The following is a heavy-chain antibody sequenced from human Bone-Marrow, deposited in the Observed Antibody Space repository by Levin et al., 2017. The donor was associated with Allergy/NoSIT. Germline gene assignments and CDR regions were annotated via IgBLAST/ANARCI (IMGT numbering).Heavy chain of an antibody. J-gene: IGHJ2*01. CDR2: ISYDGSNK. CDR1: GFTFSSYG. Sequence: GESLKISCAASGFTFSSYGMHWVRQAPGKGLEWVAVISYDGSNKYYADSVKGRFTISRDNSKNTLYLQMNSLRAEDTAVYYCAKDRSDYVGGYFDLWGRGTLVTVSS. D-gene: IGHD4-23*01. V-gene: IGHV3-30*18. CDR3: AKDRSDYVGGYFDL.